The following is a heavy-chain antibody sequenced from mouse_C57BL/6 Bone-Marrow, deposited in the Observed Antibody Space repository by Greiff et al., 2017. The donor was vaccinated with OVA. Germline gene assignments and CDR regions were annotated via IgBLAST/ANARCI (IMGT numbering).Heavy chain of an antibody. V-gene: IGHV1-55*01. CDR1: GYTFTSYW. D-gene: IGHD1-1*01. CDR3: ARRRDYGRSHWYFDV. CDR2: IYPGSGST. Sequence: VQLQQPGAELVKPGASVKMSCKASGYTFTSYWITWVKQRPGQGLEWIGDIYPGSGSTNYHDKFKSKVTLTVDTSSSTAYMQLRSLPSEDSSVYYGARRRDYGRSHWYFDVWGTGTTVTVSS. J-gene: IGHJ1*03.